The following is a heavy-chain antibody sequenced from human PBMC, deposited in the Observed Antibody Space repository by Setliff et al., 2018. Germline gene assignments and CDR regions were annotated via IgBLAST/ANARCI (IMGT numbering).Heavy chain of an antibody. Sequence: SETLSLTCTVSGASISSGSYYWSWIRQPAGKGLEWLGRIYTSGTTNYSPSFKSRVTISADTSKNQFSLKLSSVTAADTAVYFCARDNTIVGATDYWGQGTLVTVSS. V-gene: IGHV4-61*02. CDR1: GASISSGSYY. CDR2: IYTSGTT. D-gene: IGHD1-26*01. J-gene: IGHJ4*02. CDR3: ARDNTIVGATDY.